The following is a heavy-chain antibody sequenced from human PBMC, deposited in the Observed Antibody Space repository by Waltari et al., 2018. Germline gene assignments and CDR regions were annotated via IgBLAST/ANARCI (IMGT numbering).Heavy chain of an antibody. Sequence: EVQLVESGGGLVQHGGSLRLSCAASGSTFSYHWMTGVRQATGKGLEWVANIEEDGSVKYYADSVKGRFTISRDNAKNSLYLQMNSLRADDTAVYYCARDPGRLGSFIEYWGLGTLVTVS. J-gene: IGHJ4*02. CDR1: GSTFSYHW. CDR3: ARDPGRLGSFIEY. V-gene: IGHV3-7*01. CDR2: IEEDGSVK. D-gene: IGHD3-10*01.